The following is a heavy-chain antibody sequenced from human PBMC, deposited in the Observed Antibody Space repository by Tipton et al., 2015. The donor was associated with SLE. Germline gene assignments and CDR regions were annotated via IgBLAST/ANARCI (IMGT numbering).Heavy chain of an antibody. CDR2: IYYSGST. Sequence: TLSLTCTVSGGSISSGDYYWSWIRQPPEKGLEWIGYIYYSGSTYYNPSLKSRVTVSLDTSKNQFSLKMNSVTAADTAVYYCARGGRGAKTDYWGQGTLVTISS. CDR3: ARGGRGAKTDY. V-gene: IGHV4-30-4*01. CDR1: GGSISSGDYY. J-gene: IGHJ4*02. D-gene: IGHD3-10*01.